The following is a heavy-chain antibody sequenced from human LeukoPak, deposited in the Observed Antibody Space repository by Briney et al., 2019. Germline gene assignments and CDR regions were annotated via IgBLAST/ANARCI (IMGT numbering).Heavy chain of an antibody. J-gene: IGHJ1*01. Sequence: GGSLRLSCAASGFTFSTYSVDWVRQAPGKGLEWISYISSGGDTRYYADSVKGRFTISRDNVKNLLFLQMNSLRVEDTAVYYCARTPGYCSGGNCYRYFQNWGRGTLVTVSS. CDR2: ISSGGDTR. CDR1: GFTFSTYS. D-gene: IGHD2-15*01. V-gene: IGHV3-48*01. CDR3: ARTPGYCSGGNCYRYFQN.